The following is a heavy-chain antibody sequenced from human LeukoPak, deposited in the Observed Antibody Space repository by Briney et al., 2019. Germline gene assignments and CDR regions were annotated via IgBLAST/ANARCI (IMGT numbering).Heavy chain of an antibody. CDR3: ARGYQPGRIAFDI. CDR1: GFTFSSFA. CDR2: ISSNGGST. V-gene: IGHV3-64*01. Sequence: GGSLRLSCAASGFTFSSFAMSWVRQAPGKGLEYVSAISSNGGSTYYANSVKGRFTISRDNSKNTLYLQMGSLRAEDMAVYYCARGYQPGRIAFDIWGQGTMVTVSS. J-gene: IGHJ3*02. D-gene: IGHD2-2*01.